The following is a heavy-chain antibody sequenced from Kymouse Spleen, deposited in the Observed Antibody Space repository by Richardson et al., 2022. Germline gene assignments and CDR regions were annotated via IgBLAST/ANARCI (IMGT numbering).Heavy chain of an antibody. CDR1: GYTFTSYG. Sequence: QVQLVQSGAEVKKPGASVKVSCKASGYTFTSYGISWVRQAPGQGLEWMGWISAYNGNTNYAQKLQGRVTMTTDTSTSTAYMELRSLRSDDTAVYYCASSYYDFWSGYYYYGMDVWGQGTTVTVSS. V-gene: IGHV1-18*01. D-gene: IGHD3-3*01. CDR2: ISAYNGNT. J-gene: IGHJ6*02. CDR3: ASSYYDFWSGYYYYGMDV.